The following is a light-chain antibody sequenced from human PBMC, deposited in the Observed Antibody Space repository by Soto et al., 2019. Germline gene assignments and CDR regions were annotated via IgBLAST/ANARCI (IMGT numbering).Light chain of an antibody. Sequence: QSVLNQPASVSGSPGQSITISCTGTSSDVGGYDYVSWYQQYAGKAPKLTIYNVRNRPSGVSNRFSGSKSGNTASLTISGLQPEDEADYFCSSYTNSGTVLFGGGTKLTVL. CDR2: NVR. V-gene: IGLV2-14*01. CDR3: SSYTNSGTVL. CDR1: SSDVGGYDY. J-gene: IGLJ2*01.